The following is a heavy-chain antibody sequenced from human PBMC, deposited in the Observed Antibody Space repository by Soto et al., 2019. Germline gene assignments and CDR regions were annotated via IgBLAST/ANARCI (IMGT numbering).Heavy chain of an antibody. CDR1: GGSISSPNW. V-gene: IGHV4-4*02. CDR2: MYPSGSS. CDR3: AREGFDHRTDY. Sequence: QVQLQESGPGLVKPSETLSLTCAVSGGSISSPNWWSWYRQHPGKGMEWIGEMYPSGSSNRNPSLNSRVTISLETSQNHFSLKLTSLTAADTAMYYCAREGFDHRTDYWGQGIPVTVSS. J-gene: IGHJ4*02.